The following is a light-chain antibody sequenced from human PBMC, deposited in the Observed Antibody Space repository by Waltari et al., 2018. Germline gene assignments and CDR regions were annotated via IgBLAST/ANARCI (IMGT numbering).Light chain of an antibody. V-gene: IGKV1-5*01. Sequence: DIQMTQSPSTLSASVGDRVTITCRASQSVSSWLAWYRQKPGEAPKLLIYDASSLESGVPSRFSVSGSGTEFTLTISSLQSDDFATYYCQQYRGLWTFGQGTRVEVK. CDR1: QSVSSW. CDR2: DAS. CDR3: QQYRGLWT. J-gene: IGKJ1*01.